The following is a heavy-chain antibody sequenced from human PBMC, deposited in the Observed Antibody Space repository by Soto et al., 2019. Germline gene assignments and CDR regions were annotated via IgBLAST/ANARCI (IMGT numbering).Heavy chain of an antibody. J-gene: IGHJ5*02. D-gene: IGHD3-9*01. Sequence: SVKVSCKASGYTFTSYYMHWVRQAPVQGLEWMGIINPSGGSTSYAQKFQGRVTMTRDTSTSTVYMELSSLRSEDTAVYYCASSGADILTGYFPGGVWFDPWGQGTLVTVSS. V-gene: IGHV1-46*01. CDR2: INPSGGST. CDR1: GYTFTSYY. CDR3: ASSGADILTGYFPGGVWFDP.